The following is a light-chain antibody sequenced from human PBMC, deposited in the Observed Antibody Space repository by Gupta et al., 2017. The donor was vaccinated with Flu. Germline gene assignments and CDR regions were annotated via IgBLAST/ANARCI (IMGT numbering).Light chain of an antibody. V-gene: IGLV3-21*02. CDR2: DES. CDR3: QVWDSSSDVV. Sequence: SYVLTQPPSVSVAPGQTARITCGGNNSGSKSVRWYKEKSGQAHVLVVYDESDRPSGITERFSGSNSGNTATLTIRRVEAGDEADYYCQVWDSSSDVVFGGGTKLTVL. CDR1: NSGSKS. J-gene: IGLJ2*01.